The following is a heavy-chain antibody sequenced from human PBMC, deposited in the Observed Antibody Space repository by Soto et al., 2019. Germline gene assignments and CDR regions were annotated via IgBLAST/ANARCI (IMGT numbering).Heavy chain of an antibody. CDR2: ISSYNGDV. V-gene: IGHV1-18*01. CDR1: GYTFNSYG. J-gene: IGHJ5*02. CDR3: ARDPHEFWTSYWFDP. D-gene: IGHD3-3*01. Sequence: WASVKVSCKASGYTFNSYGISWVRQAPGQGLEWMGWISSYNGDVNYAQRLQGRVTVTADTSTSTVYMELRSLRPDDTAVYYCARDPHEFWTSYWFDPWGQGTPVTVSS.